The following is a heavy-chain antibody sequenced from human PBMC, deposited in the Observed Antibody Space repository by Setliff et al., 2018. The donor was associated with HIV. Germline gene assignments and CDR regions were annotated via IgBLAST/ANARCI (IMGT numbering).Heavy chain of an antibody. CDR1: GGSFSNYY. CDR2: IYHSGST. J-gene: IGHJ3*02. Sequence: SETLSLTCAIYGGSFSNYYWSWIRQPPGKGLEYIGSIYHSGSTYYNPSLKSRVTISVDTSKNQFSLNLSSVTAADTAIYYCARGGGTTSRVAFDIWGQGTMVTVSS. CDR3: ARGGGTTSRVAFDI. V-gene: IGHV4-34*01. D-gene: IGHD1-1*01.